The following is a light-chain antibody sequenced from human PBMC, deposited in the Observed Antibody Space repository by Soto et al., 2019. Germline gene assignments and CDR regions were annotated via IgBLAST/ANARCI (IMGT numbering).Light chain of an antibody. J-gene: IGKJ1*01. CDR1: QSISSW. Sequence: DIQMNQSPSTLSGNIGDRVTITSRASQSISSWLAWYQQKPGKAPKLLIYKASSLESGVPSRFSGSGSGTEFTLTISSLQPDDFATYYCQQYNSYSQTFGQGTKVDIK. CDR3: QQYNSYSQT. V-gene: IGKV1-5*03. CDR2: KAS.